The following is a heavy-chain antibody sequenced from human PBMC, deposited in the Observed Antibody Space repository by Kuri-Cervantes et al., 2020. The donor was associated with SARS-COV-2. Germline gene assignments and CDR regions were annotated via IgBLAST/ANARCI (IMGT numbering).Heavy chain of an antibody. CDR2: IYYSGST. V-gene: IGHV4-39*01. D-gene: IGHD2-2*01. J-gene: IGHJ3*02. CDR1: GGSISSSSYY. Sequence: SETLSLTCTVSGGSISSSSYYWGWIHQPPGKGLEWIGSIYYSGSTYYNPSLKSRVTISVDTSKNQFSLKLSSVTAADTAVYYCARRLEYANAFDIWGQGTMVTVSS. CDR3: ARRLEYANAFDI.